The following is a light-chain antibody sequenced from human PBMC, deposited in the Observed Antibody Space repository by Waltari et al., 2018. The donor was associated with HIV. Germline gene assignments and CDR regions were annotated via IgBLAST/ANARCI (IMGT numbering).Light chain of an antibody. Sequence: QSALPPPPSASGSPGQSVTVSCTGTSSDIGYFNYVCWYQQHPGKAPKLLIYDVNKRPSGVPDLFSASKSGATASLTVSGLLAEDEADYYCAAYAGNNIVIFGGGTKVTV. J-gene: IGLJ2*01. CDR1: SSDIGYFNY. CDR2: DVN. CDR3: AAYAGNNIVI. V-gene: IGLV2-8*01.